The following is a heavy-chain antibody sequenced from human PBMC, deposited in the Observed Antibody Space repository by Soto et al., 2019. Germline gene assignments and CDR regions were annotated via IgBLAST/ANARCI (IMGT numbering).Heavy chain of an antibody. CDR3: ARDYSSGWYTAVGY. V-gene: IGHV3-30-3*01. CDR2: ISYDGSNK. D-gene: IGHD6-19*01. CDR1: GLTFSSYA. J-gene: IGHJ4*02. Sequence: QVQLVESGGGVVQPGRSLRLSCAASGLTFSSYAMHWVRQAPGKGLEWVAVISYDGSNKYYADSVNSRFTISRDNSKNTLYLQMNSLRAEDTAVYYCARDYSSGWYTAVGYWGQGTLVTVSS.